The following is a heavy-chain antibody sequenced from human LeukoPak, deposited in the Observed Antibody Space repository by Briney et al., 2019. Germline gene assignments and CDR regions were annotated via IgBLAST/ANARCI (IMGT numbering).Heavy chain of an antibody. Sequence: ASVKVSCKASGYTFTSYDINWVRQATGQGLEWMGWMNPNSGNTGYAQKFQGRVTMTRNISMSTAYMELSSLRSEDTAVYYCTRRYCSSTSRYDYWGQGTLVTVSS. J-gene: IGHJ4*02. CDR2: MNPNSGNT. D-gene: IGHD2-2*01. CDR1: GYTFTSYD. CDR3: TRRYCSSTSRYDY. V-gene: IGHV1-8*01.